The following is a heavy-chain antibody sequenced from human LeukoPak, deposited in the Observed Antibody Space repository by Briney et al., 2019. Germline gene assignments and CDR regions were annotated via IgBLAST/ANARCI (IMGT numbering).Heavy chain of an antibody. Sequence: PGGSLRLSCAASRFTFNTYGMHWVRQAPGKGLEWVAVIWFDGSNRNHADSVKGRFTISRDNSKNTLYLQMNSLRVEDTAVYFCVRDYCSGGSCYENNWFDPWGQGTLVTVSS. CDR1: RFTFNTYG. D-gene: IGHD2-15*01. CDR2: IWFDGSNR. CDR3: VRDYCSGGSCYENNWFDP. J-gene: IGHJ5*02. V-gene: IGHV3-33*08.